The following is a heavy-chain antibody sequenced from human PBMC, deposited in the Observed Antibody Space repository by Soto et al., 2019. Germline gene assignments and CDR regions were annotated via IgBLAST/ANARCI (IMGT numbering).Heavy chain of an antibody. CDR2: ISVKNGNT. Sequence: GASVKVSCKASGYYFPSYGFTWVRQAPGQGLEWMGWISVKNGNTNYTPKLQGRLTMTTDTSTTTAHMELRSLRSDDTAVYYCARDRVFEDSSGNLPGYWGQGTLVTVSS. CDR3: ARDRVFEDSSGNLPGY. V-gene: IGHV1-18*01. CDR1: GYYFPSYG. D-gene: IGHD3-22*01. J-gene: IGHJ4*02.